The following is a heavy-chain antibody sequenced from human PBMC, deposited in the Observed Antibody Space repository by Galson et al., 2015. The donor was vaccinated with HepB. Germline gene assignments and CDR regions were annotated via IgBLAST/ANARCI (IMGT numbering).Heavy chain of an antibody. J-gene: IGHJ5*01. CDR2: IIADNGKT. Sequence: SVKVSCKASGYYFPSYAIHWVRQAPGQRLDWMGWIIADNGKTEYTQNFQGRVSITRDTSASIVYMDLSSLSSEDTGLYYCARPGASPPGNWFDSWGQGTLITVSS. V-gene: IGHV1-3*01. CDR3: ARPGASPPGNWFDS. CDR1: GYYFPSYA.